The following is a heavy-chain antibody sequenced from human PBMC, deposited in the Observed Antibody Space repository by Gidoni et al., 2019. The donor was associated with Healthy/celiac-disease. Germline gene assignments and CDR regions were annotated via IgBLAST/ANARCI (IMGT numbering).Heavy chain of an antibody. J-gene: IGHJ2*01. Sequence: EVQLLESGGGLVQPGGSLRLSCDASGFTFSSYAMSWVRQAPGKGLEWVSAISGSGGSTYYADSVKGRFTISRDNSKNTLYLQMNSLRAEDTAVYYCAKDGRYCSGGSCYSNWYFDLWGRGTLVTVSS. D-gene: IGHD2-15*01. V-gene: IGHV3-23*01. CDR2: ISGSGGST. CDR3: AKDGRYCSGGSCYSNWYFDL. CDR1: GFTFSSYA.